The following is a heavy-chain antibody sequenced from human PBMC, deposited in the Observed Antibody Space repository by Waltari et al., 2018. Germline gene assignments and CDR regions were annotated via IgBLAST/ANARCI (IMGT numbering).Heavy chain of an antibody. CDR1: GFTFNNYG. D-gene: IGHD2-2*01. V-gene: IGHV3-23*01. CDR2: INYSGGKI. J-gene: IGHJ4*02. Sequence: EVQLLESGGGLVQPGGSLRLSCAASGFTFNNYGMNWVRQAPGQGLDWIAGINYSGGKIFHADSVKGRFTISRDNSENTLYLQMNNLRAEDTAVYYCTTACIITNCLGAGFDYWGQGTLVTVSS. CDR3: TTACIITNCLGAGFDY.